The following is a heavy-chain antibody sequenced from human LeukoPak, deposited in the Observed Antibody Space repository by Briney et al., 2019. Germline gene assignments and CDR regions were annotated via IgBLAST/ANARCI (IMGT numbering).Heavy chain of an antibody. CDR2: ISGSGGST. Sequence: PGGSLRLSCAASRFTFASYAMSWVRQAPGKGLEWVSGISGSGGSTYYADSVKGRFTISRDNSKNTLYLQMKSLRADDTAVYYCAKISAVVVIAATALDSWGQGTLVAVSS. D-gene: IGHD2-15*01. CDR3: AKISAVVVIAATALDS. J-gene: IGHJ4*02. V-gene: IGHV3-23*01. CDR1: RFTFASYA.